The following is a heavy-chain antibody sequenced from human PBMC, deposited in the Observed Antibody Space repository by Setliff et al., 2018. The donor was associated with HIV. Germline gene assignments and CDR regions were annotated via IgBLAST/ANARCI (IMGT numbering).Heavy chain of an antibody. CDR3: ARDLVTGTLGVNWFDP. V-gene: IGHV3-21*01. CDR2: SAGGSSFQ. J-gene: IGHJ5*02. CDR1: GFTFSTYT. Sequence: GGSLRLSCAAPGFTFSTYTMNWVRQAPGKGLEWVSSSAGGSSFQYYADSVKGRFIISRDNAKNSLYLQMNSLRAEDTAVYYCARDLVTGTLGVNWFDPWGQGTLVTVSS. D-gene: IGHD1-7*01.